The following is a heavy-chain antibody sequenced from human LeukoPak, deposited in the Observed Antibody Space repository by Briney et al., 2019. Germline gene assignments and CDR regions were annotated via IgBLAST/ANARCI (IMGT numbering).Heavy chain of an antibody. Sequence: ASMKVSCKASGYTFGNYGISWVRQAPGQRLEWMGWMSAYNGNKNYARKIMGRVTMTTDTSTSTAYMELRSLRSDDTAVYYCARDFLPSVTTPHAFAIWGQGTMVTVSS. J-gene: IGHJ3*02. D-gene: IGHD4-17*01. CDR2: MSAYNGNK. CDR1: GYTFGNYG. V-gene: IGHV1-18*01. CDR3: ARDFLPSVTTPHAFAI.